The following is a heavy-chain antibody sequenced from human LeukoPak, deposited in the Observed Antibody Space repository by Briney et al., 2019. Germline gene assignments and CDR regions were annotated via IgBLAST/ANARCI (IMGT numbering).Heavy chain of an antibody. CDR1: GGSISSYY. V-gene: IGHV4-59*12. Sequence: SETLSLTCTVSGGSISSYYWSWIRQPPGKGLEWNGYIYHSGSTYYNPSLKSRVTISVDRSKNQFSLKLSSVTAADTAVYYCARDRIQLWSGTYYMDVWGKGTTVTVSS. CDR2: IYHSGST. D-gene: IGHD5-18*01. CDR3: ARDRIQLWSGTYYMDV. J-gene: IGHJ6*03.